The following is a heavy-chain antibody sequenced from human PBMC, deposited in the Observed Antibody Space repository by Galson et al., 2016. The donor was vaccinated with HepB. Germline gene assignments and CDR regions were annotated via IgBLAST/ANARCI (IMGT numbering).Heavy chain of an antibody. V-gene: IGHV5-51*01. Sequence: QSGAEVKKPGESLKISCKGSGSGFGRYWIAWVRQMPGKGLEWMGIIHPGDSGTRYSPSFLGPVTFSADKSSRTAYLQWSSLKASDTAMYYCSRQPFTSYGPSYLDLWGQGTLVTVSS. CDR3: SRQPFTSYGPSYLDL. D-gene: IGHD5-18*01. CDR1: GSGFGRYW. J-gene: IGHJ4*02. CDR2: IHPGDSGT.